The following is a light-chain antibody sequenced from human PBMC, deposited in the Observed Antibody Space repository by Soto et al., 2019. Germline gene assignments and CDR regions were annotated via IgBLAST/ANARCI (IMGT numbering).Light chain of an antibody. CDR2: GAS. Sequence: DIQMTQSPSSLSASVGDRVTITCRASLPITTYLNWFQQKPGKAPKLLIYGASTRATGIPARFSGSGSGTEFTLTISSLQSEDFAVYYCQQYNNWPPWTFGQGTKVEIK. CDR1: LPITTY. J-gene: IGKJ1*01. CDR3: QQYNNWPPWT. V-gene: IGKV1-39*01.